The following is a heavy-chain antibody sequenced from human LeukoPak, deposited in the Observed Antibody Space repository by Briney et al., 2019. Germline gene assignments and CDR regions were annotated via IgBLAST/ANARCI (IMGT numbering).Heavy chain of an antibody. Sequence: GGSLRLSCAASGFTFSNYWMTWVRQAPGRGLEWVANINIDGNKKDYVGSVKGRFTISRDNAKNSLYLQMISLRAEDTAVYYCARDRPAPHFDWLLSDYYYYGMDVWGQGTTVTVSS. CDR3: ARDRPAPHFDWLLSDYYYYGMDV. J-gene: IGHJ6*02. V-gene: IGHV3-7*01. D-gene: IGHD3-9*01. CDR1: GFTFSNYW. CDR2: INIDGNKK.